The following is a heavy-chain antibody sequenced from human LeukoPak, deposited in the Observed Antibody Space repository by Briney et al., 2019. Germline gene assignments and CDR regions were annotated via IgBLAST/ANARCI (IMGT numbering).Heavy chain of an antibody. CDR2: IYYSGST. CDR1: GGSISSSSYY. Sequence: SETLSLTCTVSGGSISSSSYYWGWIRQPPGKGLEWIGSIYYSGSTYYNPSLKSRVTISVATSKNQFSLKLSSVTAADTAVYYCARESQRTNWFDPWGQGTLVTVSS. J-gene: IGHJ5*02. CDR3: ARESQRTNWFDP. V-gene: IGHV4-39*01.